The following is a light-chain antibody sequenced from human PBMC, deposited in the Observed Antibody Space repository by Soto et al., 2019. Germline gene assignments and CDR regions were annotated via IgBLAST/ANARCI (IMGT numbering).Light chain of an antibody. CDR1: QSVSSSY. V-gene: IGKV3D-15*01. CDR3: QQYNNWPLT. J-gene: IGKJ5*01. Sequence: EMVMTQSPDTLSVSPGGRGTLSCRASQSVSSSYLAWYQQKNGQAPRLLIYGASSRATGIPDRFSGSGSGTDFNLTISSLQSEDFAVYFCQQYNNWPLTFGPGTRLEIK. CDR2: GAS.